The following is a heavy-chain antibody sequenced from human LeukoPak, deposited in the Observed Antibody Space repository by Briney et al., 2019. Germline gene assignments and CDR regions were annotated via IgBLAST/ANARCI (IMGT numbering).Heavy chain of an antibody. Sequence: ASVTVSFKASGYTFTDYYMHWVRQAPGQGREWMGWINPNSGGTNYAQKFQGRVTMTRDTSISTAYMELSRLRSNDTAVYYCARGTTYCGGDCSDYFDYWGQGTLVTVSS. CDR3: ARGTTYCGGDCSDYFDY. CDR2: INPNSGGT. D-gene: IGHD2-21*02. V-gene: IGHV1-2*02. CDR1: GYTFTDYY. J-gene: IGHJ4*02.